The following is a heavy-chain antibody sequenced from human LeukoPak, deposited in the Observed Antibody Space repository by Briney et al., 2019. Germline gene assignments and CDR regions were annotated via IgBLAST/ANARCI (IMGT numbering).Heavy chain of an antibody. D-gene: IGHD2-2*01. CDR2: IWFDGKTY. Sequence: GGSLRLSCAASGFTFSNYGMHWVRQAPGKGLEWVAVIWFDGKTYNYADSVEGRFTISRDNSKNTLSLQMNSLRAEDTAVYYCARDGLETTVVPAYYFDYWGQGTLVTVSS. J-gene: IGHJ4*02. V-gene: IGHV3-33*08. CDR3: ARDGLETTVVPAYYFDY. CDR1: GFTFSNYG.